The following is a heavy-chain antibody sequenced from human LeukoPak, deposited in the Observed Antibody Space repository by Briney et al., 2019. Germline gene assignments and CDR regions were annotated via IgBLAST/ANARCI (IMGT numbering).Heavy chain of an antibody. J-gene: IGHJ4*02. D-gene: IGHD3-10*01. CDR2: ISGSGGST. Sequence: GGSLRLSCAASGFTFSSYAMSWVRQAPGKGLEWVSAISGSGGSTYYADSVKGRFTISRDNSKNTLYLQMNSLRAEDTAVYCCARDPLVRGVTPFDYWGQGTLVTVSS. V-gene: IGHV3-23*01. CDR3: ARDPLVRGVTPFDY. CDR1: GFTFSSYA.